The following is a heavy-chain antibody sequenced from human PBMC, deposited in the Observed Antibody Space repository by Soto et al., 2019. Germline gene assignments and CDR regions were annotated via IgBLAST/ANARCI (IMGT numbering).Heavy chain of an antibody. CDR2: ISYDGSNK. D-gene: IGHD3-16*01. J-gene: IGHJ4*02. CDR1: GFTFSSYA. V-gene: IGHV3-30-3*01. Sequence: GGSLRLSCAASGFTFSSYAMHWVRQAPGKGLEWVAVISYDGSNKYYADSVKGRFTISRDNSKNTLYLQMNSLRAEDTAVYYCARQIRIMITFGGAVDYWGQGTLVTVSS. CDR3: ARQIRIMITFGGAVDY.